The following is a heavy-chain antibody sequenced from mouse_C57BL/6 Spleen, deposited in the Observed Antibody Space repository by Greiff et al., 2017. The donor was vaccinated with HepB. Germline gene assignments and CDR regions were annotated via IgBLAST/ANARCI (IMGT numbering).Heavy chain of an antibody. CDR2: IHPNSGST. D-gene: IGHD2-1*01. Sequence: QVQLQQPGAELVKPGASVKLSCKASGYTFTSYWMHWVKQRPGQGLEWIGMIHPNSGSTNYNEKFKSKATLTVDKSSSTAYMQLSSLTSEDSAVYYCAREGGNPSYFDYWGQGTTLTVSS. CDR3: AREGGNPSYFDY. CDR1: GYTFTSYW. V-gene: IGHV1-64*01. J-gene: IGHJ2*01.